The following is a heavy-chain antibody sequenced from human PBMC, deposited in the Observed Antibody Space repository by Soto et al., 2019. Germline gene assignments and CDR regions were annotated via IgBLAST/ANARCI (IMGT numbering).Heavy chain of an antibody. J-gene: IGHJ4*02. CDR2: MNPNSGNT. V-gene: IGHV1-8*01. CDR1: GYTFTSYD. D-gene: IGHD3-3*01. CDR3: ARENIFGVVREYYFDY. Sequence: ASVKVSCKASGYTFTSYDINWVRQATGQGLEWMGWMNPNSGNTGYAQKFQGRVTMTRSTSISTAYMELSSLRSEDTAVYYCARENIFGVVREYYFDYWGQGTLVTVSS.